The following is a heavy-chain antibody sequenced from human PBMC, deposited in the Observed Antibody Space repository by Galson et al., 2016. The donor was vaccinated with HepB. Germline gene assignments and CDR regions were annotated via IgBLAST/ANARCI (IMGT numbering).Heavy chain of an antibody. V-gene: IGHV2-5*02. CDR1: GFSLNSYGVG. Sequence: PALVKPTQTLTLTCAVSGFSLNSYGVGVAWIRQPPGEAPEWLGAVYWDDDYRYSPTLKSRITITRDSSRDQVILTMTNMDPVDTATYYCADPMPRYTTNWYPNWLDPWGQGTRVTVSS. CDR3: ADPMPRYTTNWYPNWLDP. CDR2: VYWDDDY. D-gene: IGHD7-27*01. J-gene: IGHJ5*02.